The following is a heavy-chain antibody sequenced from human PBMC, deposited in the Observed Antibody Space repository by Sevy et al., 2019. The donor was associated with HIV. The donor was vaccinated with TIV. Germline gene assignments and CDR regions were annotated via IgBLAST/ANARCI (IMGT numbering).Heavy chain of an antibody. CDR2: ISYDGSNK. Sequence: GGSLRLSCVASGFTFSSYAMHWVRQAPGKGLEWVAVISYDGSNKYYADSVKGRFTISRDNSKNTLYLQMNSLRAEDTAVYYCAREEDSGYWGQGTLVTVSS. CDR1: GFTFSSYA. CDR3: AREEDSGY. D-gene: IGHD3-10*01. V-gene: IGHV3-30-3*01. J-gene: IGHJ4*02.